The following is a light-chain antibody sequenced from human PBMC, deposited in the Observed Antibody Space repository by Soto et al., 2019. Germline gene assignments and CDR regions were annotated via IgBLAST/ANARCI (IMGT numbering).Light chain of an antibody. V-gene: IGKV3-11*01. CDR2: HAS. CDR3: QQRYNRYT. J-gene: IGKJ2*01. Sequence: EIVLTQSPATLSLSPGERATLSCRASQSISSYLAWIQQKPGQAPRLLIYHASSRATGIPARFSGSGSGTDFTLTISSVESEDSAAYYCQQRYNRYTFGQGTKLEIK. CDR1: QSISSY.